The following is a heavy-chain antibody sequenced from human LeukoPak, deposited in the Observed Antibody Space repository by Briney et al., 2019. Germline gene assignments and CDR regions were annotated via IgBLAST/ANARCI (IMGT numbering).Heavy chain of an antibody. Sequence: GGSLRLSCADSGFTFGRYWMHWVRQAPGKGLVWASHITTDGSGTSYADSVKGRFTISRDNAKNTLYLQMNSLRAEDTAVYYCASRISSGNYFFDYWGQGTLVTVSS. V-gene: IGHV3-74*01. CDR1: GFTFGRYW. J-gene: IGHJ4*02. CDR3: ASRISSGNYFFDY. CDR2: ITTDGSGT. D-gene: IGHD4-23*01.